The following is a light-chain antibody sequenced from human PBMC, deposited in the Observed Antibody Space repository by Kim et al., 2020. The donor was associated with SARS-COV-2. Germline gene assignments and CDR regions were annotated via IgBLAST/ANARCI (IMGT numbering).Light chain of an antibody. V-gene: IGKV3-15*01. CDR1: QSVGTI. CDR3: QHYNNLPLT. J-gene: IGKJ4*01. Sequence: VSPGETAPLSCRASQSVGTILAWYQLKPGQAPRLLIYGASPRATGIPARFSGSGSGAEFTLTINSLQSEDFAVYYCQHYNNLPLTFGGGTKLEI. CDR2: GAS.